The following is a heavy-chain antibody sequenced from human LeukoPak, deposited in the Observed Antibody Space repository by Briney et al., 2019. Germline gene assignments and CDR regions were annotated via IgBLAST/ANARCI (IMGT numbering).Heavy chain of an antibody. CDR3: ARVETATLGC. Sequence: ASVKVSCKASGYIFATYTIHWVRQAPGQRLEWMGWINAGNGNIKYSQKFQGRVTITRDTSASTAYMELSSLRSEDTAVYYCARVETATLGCWGQGTLVTVSS. D-gene: IGHD5-18*01. CDR2: INAGNGNI. V-gene: IGHV1-3*01. CDR1: GYIFATYT. J-gene: IGHJ4*02.